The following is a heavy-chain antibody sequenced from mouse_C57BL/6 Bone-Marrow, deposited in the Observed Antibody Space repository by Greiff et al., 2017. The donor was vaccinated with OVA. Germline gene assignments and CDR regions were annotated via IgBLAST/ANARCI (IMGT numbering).Heavy chain of an antibody. J-gene: IGHJ2*01. CDR3: ARQYYYGSPYCDY. Sequence: VQLKESGGDLVKPGGSLKLSCAASGFTFSSYGMSWVRPTPDTRLEWVATISSGGSYTYYPDSVQGRFTISRDNAKNTLYLQMSSLKSEDTAMYYCARQYYYGSPYCDYWGQGTTLTVSS. CDR2: ISSGGSYT. V-gene: IGHV5-6*01. D-gene: IGHD1-1*01. CDR1: GFTFSSYG.